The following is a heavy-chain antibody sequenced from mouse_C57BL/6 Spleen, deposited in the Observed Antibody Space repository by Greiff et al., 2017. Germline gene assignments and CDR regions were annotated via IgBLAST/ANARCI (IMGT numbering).Heavy chain of an antibody. Sequence: EVQLQESGGGLVKPGGSLKLSCAASGFTFSSYAMSWVRQTPEKRLEWVATISDGGSYTYYPDNVKGRFTISRDNAKNNLYLQMSHLKSEDTAMYYCARDRNSWYFDVWGTGTTVTVSS. J-gene: IGHJ1*03. CDR3: ARDRNSWYFDV. CDR2: ISDGGSYT. CDR1: GFTFSSYA. V-gene: IGHV5-4*01.